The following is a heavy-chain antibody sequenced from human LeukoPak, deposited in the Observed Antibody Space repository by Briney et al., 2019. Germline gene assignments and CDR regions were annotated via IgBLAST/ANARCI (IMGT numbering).Heavy chain of an antibody. J-gene: IGHJ4*02. CDR3: ARVLAAAGNVYGY. D-gene: IGHD6-13*01. CDR2: INPNSGGT. CDR1: GYTFTGYY. Sequence: PGASVKVSCKASGYTFTGYYMHWVRQAPGQGLEWMGRINPNSGGTNYAQKFQGRVTMTRDTSISTAYMELSRLRSDDTAVYYCARVLAAAGNVYGYWGQGTLVTVSS. V-gene: IGHV1-2*06.